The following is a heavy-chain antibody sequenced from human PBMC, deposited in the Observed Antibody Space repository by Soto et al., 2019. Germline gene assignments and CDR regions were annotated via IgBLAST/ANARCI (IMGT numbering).Heavy chain of an antibody. CDR1: GFTFSSYA. CDR3: AREHYYDSSGYYFRHDAFDI. J-gene: IGHJ3*02. V-gene: IGHV3-30-3*01. D-gene: IGHD3-22*01. CDR2: ISYDGSNK. Sequence: GGSLRLSCASSGFTFSSYAMHWVRQAPGKGLEWVAVISYDGSNKYYADSVKGRFTISRDNSKNTLYLQMNSLRAEDTAVYYCAREHYYDSSGYYFRHDAFDIWGQGTMVTVSS.